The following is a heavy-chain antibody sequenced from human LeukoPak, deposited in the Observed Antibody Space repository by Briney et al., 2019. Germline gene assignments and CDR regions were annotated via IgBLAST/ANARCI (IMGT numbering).Heavy chain of an antibody. CDR1: GYSFTSYW. D-gene: IGHD2-2*02. CDR3: ARQLIVVVPAAIPGAFDI. Sequence: GESLKISCKGSGYSFTSYWIGWVRQMPGKGLEWMGIIYPGDSDTRYSPSFQGQVTTSADKSISTAYLQWSSLKASDTAMYYCARQLIVVVPAAIPGAFDIWGQGTMVTVSS. J-gene: IGHJ3*02. V-gene: IGHV5-51*01. CDR2: IYPGDSDT.